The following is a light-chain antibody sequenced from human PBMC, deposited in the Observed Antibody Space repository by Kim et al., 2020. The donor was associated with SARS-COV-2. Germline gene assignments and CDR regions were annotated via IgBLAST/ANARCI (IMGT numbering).Light chain of an antibody. CDR2: AAS. V-gene: IGKV1-39*01. CDR1: QTIGIY. CDR3: QQSYSTPYT. Sequence: SASVADRVTITCRARQTIGIYLNWYQHKPGKAPKLLIYAASSLQSGVPSSFSGSGSGTDFTLTISSLQPEDFATYYCQQSYSTPYTLGLGTKLEI. J-gene: IGKJ2*01.